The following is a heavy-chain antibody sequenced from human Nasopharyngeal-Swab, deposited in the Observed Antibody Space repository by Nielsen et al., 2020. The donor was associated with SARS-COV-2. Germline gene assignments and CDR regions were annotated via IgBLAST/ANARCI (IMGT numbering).Heavy chain of an antibody. CDR2: ISSSSSYI. V-gene: IGHV3-21*01. J-gene: IGHJ4*02. CDR1: GFTFRSYA. CDR3: ARDLAGWYYFDY. Sequence: GESLKISCAASGFTFRSYAISWVRQAPGKGLEWVSSISSSSSYIYYADSVKGRFTISRDNAKNSLYLQMNSLRAEDTAVYYCARDLAGWYYFDYWGQGTLVTVSS. D-gene: IGHD6-19*01.